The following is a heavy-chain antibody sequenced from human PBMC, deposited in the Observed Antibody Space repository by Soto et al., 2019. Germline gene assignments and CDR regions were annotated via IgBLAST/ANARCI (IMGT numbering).Heavy chain of an antibody. V-gene: IGHV4-39*01. D-gene: IGHD2-2*01. J-gene: IGHJ5*02. CDR2: SHYTGST. Sequence: LSLTCTVSGASISSSGYYWAWMRQPPGKGPEWIGSSHYTGSTTYNPSLETRVAISVDTSKNQFSLRLTSLTAADTAVYHCARQIFCSSTSSVTKTMRWFDPCVQGTQVT. CDR3: ARQIFCSSTSSVTKTMRWFDP. CDR1: GASISSSGYY.